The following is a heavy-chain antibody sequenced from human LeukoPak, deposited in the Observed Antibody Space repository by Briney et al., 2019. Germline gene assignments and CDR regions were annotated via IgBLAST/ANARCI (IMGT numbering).Heavy chain of an antibody. V-gene: IGHV4-4*07. CDR2: IYTSGST. J-gene: IGHJ6*03. CDR3: ARARAAAIIYYYYMDV. CDR1: GGSISSYY. Sequence: PSETLSLTCTVSGGSISSYYWSWIRQPAGKGLEWIGRIYTSGSTNYNPSLKSRVTMSVDTSKNQFSLKLSSVTAADTAVYYCARARAAAIIYYYYMDVWGKGTTATISS. D-gene: IGHD6-13*01.